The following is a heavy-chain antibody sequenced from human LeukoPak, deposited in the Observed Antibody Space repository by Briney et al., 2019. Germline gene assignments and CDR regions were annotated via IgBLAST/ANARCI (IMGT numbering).Heavy chain of an antibody. J-gene: IGHJ6*02. CDR3: ARDWGVLLWFGESRDYYGMDV. Sequence: SETLSLTCTVSGGSISSSSYYWGWIRQPPGKGLEWIGSIYYSGSTYYNPSLKSRVTISVDTSKNQFSLKLSSVTAADTAVYYCARDWGVLLWFGESRDYYGMDVWGQGTTVTVSS. V-gene: IGHV4-39*07. CDR2: IYYSGST. CDR1: GGSISSSSYY. D-gene: IGHD3-10*01.